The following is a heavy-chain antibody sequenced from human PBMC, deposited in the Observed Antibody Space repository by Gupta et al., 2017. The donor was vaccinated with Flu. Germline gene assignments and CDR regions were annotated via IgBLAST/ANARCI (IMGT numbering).Heavy chain of an antibody. CDR3: ARLAEYYGSGSNLAVDAFDI. J-gene: IGHJ3*02. V-gene: IGHV5-51*03. D-gene: IGHD3-10*01. CDR2: IYPGDSDT. CDR1: GYSFTSYW. Sequence: EVQLVQSGAEVKKPGESLKISCKGSGYSFTSYWIGWVRQMPGKGLEWMGIIYPGDSDTRYSPSFQGQVTISADKSISTAYLQWSSLKASDTAMYYCARLAEYYGSGSNLAVDAFDIWGQGTMVTVSS.